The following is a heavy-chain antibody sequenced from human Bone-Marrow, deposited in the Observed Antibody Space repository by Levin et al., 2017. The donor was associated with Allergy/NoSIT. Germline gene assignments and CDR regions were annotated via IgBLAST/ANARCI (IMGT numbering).Heavy chain of an antibody. CDR2: IRSKTSSYAT. D-gene: IGHD3-22*01. J-gene: IGHJ4*02. CDR1: GFIFSASA. V-gene: IGHV3-73*01. CDR3: SRPYRNSSGYYDF. Sequence: GGSLRLSCAASGFIFSASAIHWVRQTSGKGLEWVGRIRSKTSSYATAYAASMKGRFTISRDDSENTAYLQMNSLKAEDTAVYYCSRPYRNSSGYYDFWGQGTLVTVSS.